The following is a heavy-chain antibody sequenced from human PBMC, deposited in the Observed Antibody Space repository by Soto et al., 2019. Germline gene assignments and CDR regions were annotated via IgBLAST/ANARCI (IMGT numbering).Heavy chain of an antibody. Sequence: GGSLRLSCAAAGFTFTNYVMSWVRQAPGKGLEWVSVISYNGSNTYHADSVKGRFTISRDNSKNTLYLQMNSLRAEDTAVYYCARGLISYCSGGSCYSGGMDVWGQGTTVTVSS. CDR3: ARGLISYCSGGSCYSGGMDV. J-gene: IGHJ6*02. CDR1: GFTFTNYV. V-gene: IGHV3-30-3*01. CDR2: ISYNGSNT. D-gene: IGHD2-15*01.